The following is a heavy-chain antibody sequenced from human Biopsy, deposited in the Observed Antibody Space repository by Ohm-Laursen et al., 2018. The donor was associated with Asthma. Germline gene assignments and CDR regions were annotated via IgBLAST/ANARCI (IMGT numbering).Heavy chain of an antibody. V-gene: IGHV4-39*01. Sequence: SDTLSLTCTVSGGSMSSSSYYWGWIRQPPGKGLEWMGSISYTGSAYHNPSLKSPVTISVDTPKNHSSLKLSSVTAADTAVYYCARHWDWGSFFDYWGQGTPVTVSS. CDR3: ARHWDWGSFFDY. CDR2: ISYTGSA. D-gene: IGHD7-27*01. CDR1: GGSMSSSSYY. J-gene: IGHJ4*02.